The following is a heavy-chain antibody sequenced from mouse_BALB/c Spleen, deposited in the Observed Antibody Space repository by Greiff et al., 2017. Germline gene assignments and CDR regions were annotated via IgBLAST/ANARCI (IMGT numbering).Heavy chain of an antibody. J-gene: IGHJ4*01. Sequence: LQQPGSELVRPGASVKLPCKASGYTFTSYWMHWVKQRPGQGLEWIGNIYPGSGSTNYDEKFKSKATLTVDTSSSTAYMQLSSLTSEDSAVYYCIRGSSYAMDYWGQGTSVTVSS. CDR3: IRGSSYAMDY. CDR1: GYTFTSYW. CDR2: IYPGSGST. V-gene: IGHV1S22*01.